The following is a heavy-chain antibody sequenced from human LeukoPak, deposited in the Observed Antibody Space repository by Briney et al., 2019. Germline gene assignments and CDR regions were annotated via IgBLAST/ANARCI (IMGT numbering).Heavy chain of an antibody. CDR2: IYHSGST. CDR3: ARARVVPAARVGYFDL. V-gene: IGHV4-30-2*01. J-gene: IGHJ2*01. CDR1: GGSISSGGYS. D-gene: IGHD2-2*01. Sequence: SETLSLTCAVSGGSISSGGYSWSWIRQPPGKGLEWIGYIYHSGSTHYNPSLKSRVTISVDRSKNQFSLKLSSVTAADTAVYYCARARVVPAARVGYFDLWGRGTLVTVSS.